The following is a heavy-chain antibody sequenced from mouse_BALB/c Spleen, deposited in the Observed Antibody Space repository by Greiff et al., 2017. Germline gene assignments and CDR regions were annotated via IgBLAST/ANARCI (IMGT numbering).Heavy chain of an antibody. CDR3: ATEVWLRRSYYFDY. V-gene: IGHV1-63*01. J-gene: IGHJ2*01. Sequence: VQLHQSGAELVRPGTSVKISCKASGYAFTNYWLGWVKQRPGHGLEWIGDIYPGSGNTYYNEKFKGKATLTADKSSSTAYMQLSSLTSEDSAVYFCATEVWLRRSYYFDYWGQGTTLTVSS. D-gene: IGHD2-2*01. CDR1: GYAFTNYW. CDR2: IYPGSGNT.